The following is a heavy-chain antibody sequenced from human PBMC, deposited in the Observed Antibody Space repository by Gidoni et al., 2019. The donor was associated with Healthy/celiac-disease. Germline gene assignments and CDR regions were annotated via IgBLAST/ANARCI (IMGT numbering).Heavy chain of an antibody. V-gene: IGHV3-23*01. Sequence: EVQLLESGGGLVQPGGSLRLSCAAPGFTFSSYAMSWVRQAPGKGLEWFSAISGSGGSTYYADSVKGRFTISRDNSKNTLYLQMNSLRAEDTAVYYCAKVQIRGSVYDAFDIWGQGTMVTVSS. D-gene: IGHD1-20*01. J-gene: IGHJ3*02. CDR2: ISGSGGST. CDR3: AKVQIRGSVYDAFDI. CDR1: GFTFSSYA.